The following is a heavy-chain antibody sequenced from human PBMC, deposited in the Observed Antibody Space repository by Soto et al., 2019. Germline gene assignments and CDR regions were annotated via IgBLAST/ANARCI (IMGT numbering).Heavy chain of an antibody. D-gene: IGHD1-1*01. V-gene: IGHV4-34*01. CDR2: INHSGST. CDR1: GGSFSGYY. Sequence: SETLSLTCAVYGGSFSGYYWSWIRQPPGKGLEWLGEINHSGSTNYNPSLKSRVTISVDTSKNQFSLKLSSVTAADTAVYYCARTGRKLKSAFDNWGQGTMVTVS. J-gene: IGHJ3*02. CDR3: ARTGRKLKSAFDN.